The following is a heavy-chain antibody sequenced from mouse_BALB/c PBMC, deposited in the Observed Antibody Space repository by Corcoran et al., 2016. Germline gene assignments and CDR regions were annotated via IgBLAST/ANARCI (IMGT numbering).Heavy chain of an antibody. CDR2: ILPGSGST. Sequence: QVQLQQSGAELMKPGASVKISCKATGYTFSSYWIEWVKQRPGHGLEWIGEILPGSGSTNYNEKFKGKATFTADTSSNTAYMQLSSLTSEDSAVYYCAKYGNYEGYYAMDYWGQGTSVTVSS. D-gene: IGHD2-1*01. CDR1: GYTFSSYW. CDR3: AKYGNYEGYYAMDY. V-gene: IGHV1-9*01. J-gene: IGHJ4*01.